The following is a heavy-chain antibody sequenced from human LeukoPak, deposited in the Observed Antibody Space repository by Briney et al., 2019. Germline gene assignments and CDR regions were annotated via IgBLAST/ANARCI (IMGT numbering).Heavy chain of an antibody. D-gene: IGHD2-15*01. V-gene: IGHV3-23*01. CDR1: GFSLRTYA. J-gene: IGHJ3*02. CDR2: IRGGGFSR. Sequence: PGGSLRLSCVVSGFSLRTYAMSWVRQAPGKGLEWVTTIRGGGFSRYYADSVKGRVSISRDDSKNSVSLEVDNLGVEDTAIYYCAKHKGGGLGNDAFDMWGPGTMLIVSS. CDR3: AKHKGGGLGNDAFDM.